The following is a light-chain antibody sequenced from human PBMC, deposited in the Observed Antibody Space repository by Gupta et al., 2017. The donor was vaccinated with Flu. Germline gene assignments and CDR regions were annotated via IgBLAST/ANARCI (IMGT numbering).Light chain of an antibody. CDR2: WAS. Sequence: NCKSSQSLLYNSNNNNYLAWYQQKPGQPPKLLIYWASTRESGVPDRFSGSGSGTDFTLTISSLQAEDVAVYYCQQYYSNPRTFGQGTKVEIK. V-gene: IGKV4-1*01. J-gene: IGKJ1*01. CDR1: QSLLYNSNNNNY. CDR3: QQYYSNPRT.